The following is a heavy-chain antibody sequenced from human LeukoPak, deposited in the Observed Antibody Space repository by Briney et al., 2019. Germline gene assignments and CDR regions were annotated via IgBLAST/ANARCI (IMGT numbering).Heavy chain of an antibody. CDR2: ISGSGGST. CDR1: RFTFSSYA. CDR3: AKAHSGSYPGAFDI. J-gene: IGHJ3*02. V-gene: IGHV3-23*01. D-gene: IGHD1-26*01. Sequence: HPGGSPRLSCAASRFTFSSYAMSWVRQAPGKGLEWVSAISGSGGSTYYADSVKGRFTISRANSKNTLYLQMNSLRAGDTAVYYCAKAHSGSYPGAFDIWGQGTMVTVSS.